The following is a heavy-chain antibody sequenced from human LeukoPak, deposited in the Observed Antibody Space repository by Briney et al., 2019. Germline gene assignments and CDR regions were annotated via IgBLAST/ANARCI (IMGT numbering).Heavy chain of an antibody. J-gene: IGHJ4*02. V-gene: IGHV3-30*02. Sequence: PGGSLRLSCAASGFTFTRYGMHWVRQAPGKGLEWVASVNTDETTRYYADSVKGRFTISRDNAKNTVYLQMNSLRAEDTAVYYCAKGMVSFCTFDYWGQGTLVTVSS. CDR2: VNTDETTR. D-gene: IGHD2-8*01. CDR1: GFTFTRYG. CDR3: AKGMVSFCTFDY.